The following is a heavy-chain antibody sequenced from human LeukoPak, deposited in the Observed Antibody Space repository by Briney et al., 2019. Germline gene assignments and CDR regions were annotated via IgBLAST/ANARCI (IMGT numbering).Heavy chain of an antibody. CDR1: GFTFNTYV. Sequence: GGSLRLSCAASGFTFNTYVMSWVRQAPGKGLEWVSGISGSGVRTYYADSVKGRFTISRDNSKNTLYLQMNNLRAEDTAVYYCARYENGGIDYWGQGTLVTVSS. CDR2: ISGSGVRT. V-gene: IGHV3-23*01. J-gene: IGHJ4*02. CDR3: ARYENGGIDY. D-gene: IGHD2-15*01.